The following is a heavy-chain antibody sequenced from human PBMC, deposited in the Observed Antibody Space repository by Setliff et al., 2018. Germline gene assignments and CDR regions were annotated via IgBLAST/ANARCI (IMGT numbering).Heavy chain of an antibody. Sequence: GGSLRLSCVASGFTFSSHGMTWVRLAPGKGLEWVSSISSSSIYIYYADSVKGRFTIPRDNAKNSLYLQMNSLRAEDTAIYYCAKPSPGRPAGFDSWGQGTLVTVSS. CDR1: GFTFSSHG. V-gene: IGHV3-21*01. CDR3: AKPSPGRPAGFDS. CDR2: ISSSSIYI. J-gene: IGHJ4*02.